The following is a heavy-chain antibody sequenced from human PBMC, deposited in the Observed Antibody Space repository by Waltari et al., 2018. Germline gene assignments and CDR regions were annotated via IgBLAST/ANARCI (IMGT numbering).Heavy chain of an antibody. CDR2: INHSGST. Sequence: QVQLQQWGAGLLKPSETLSLTCAVYGGSFSGYYWSWIRPPPGKGLEWTGEINHSGSTNYNPSLKSRVTISVDTSKNQFSLKLSSVTAADTAVYYCARGFSRITIFGVVGKDGFDYWGQGTLVTVSS. V-gene: IGHV4-34*01. CDR3: ARGFSRITIFGVVGKDGFDY. CDR1: GGSFSGYY. J-gene: IGHJ4*02. D-gene: IGHD3-3*01.